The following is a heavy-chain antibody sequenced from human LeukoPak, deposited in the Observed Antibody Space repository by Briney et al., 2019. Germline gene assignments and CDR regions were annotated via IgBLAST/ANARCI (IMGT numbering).Heavy chain of an antibody. V-gene: IGHV3-7*01. CDR3: ATYTHWVAGDV. CDR1: GFIFSKSW. Sequence: GGSLRLSCVASGFIFSKSWVSWVRQAPGKGLEWVANMNGDGSVKDYVDSVKGRFTISRDNARQSLYLQMSDLRAEDTAVYYCATYTHWVAGDVWGQGTTVTVSS. D-gene: IGHD3-16*01. J-gene: IGHJ6*02. CDR2: MNGDGSVK.